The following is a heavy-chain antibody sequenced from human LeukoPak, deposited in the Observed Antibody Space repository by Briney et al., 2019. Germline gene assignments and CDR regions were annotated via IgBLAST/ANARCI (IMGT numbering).Heavy chain of an antibody. CDR3: ATVATSIVTIFAVGPLDY. D-gene: IGHD3-3*01. CDR1: GYTLTELS. CDR2: FDPEDGET. V-gene: IGHV1-24*01. J-gene: IGHJ4*02. Sequence: ASVKVSCKVSGYTLTELSMHWVRQAPGKGLEWMGGFDPEDGETIYAQKFQGRVTMTEDTSTDTAYMELSSLRPEDTAVYYCATVATSIVTIFAVGPLDYWGQGTLVTVSS.